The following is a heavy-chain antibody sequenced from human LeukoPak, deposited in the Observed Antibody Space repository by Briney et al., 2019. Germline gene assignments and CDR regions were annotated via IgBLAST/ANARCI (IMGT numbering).Heavy chain of an antibody. Sequence: PSETLSLTCAVYGGSFSGYYWSWTRQPPGKGLEWIGEINHSGSTNYNPSLKSRVTISVDTSKNQFSLKLSSVTAADTAVYYCARVTGYCSGGSCYSLDYWGQGTLVTVSS. J-gene: IGHJ4*02. CDR1: GGSFSGYY. D-gene: IGHD2-15*01. CDR3: ARVTGYCSGGSCYSLDY. CDR2: INHSGST. V-gene: IGHV4-34*01.